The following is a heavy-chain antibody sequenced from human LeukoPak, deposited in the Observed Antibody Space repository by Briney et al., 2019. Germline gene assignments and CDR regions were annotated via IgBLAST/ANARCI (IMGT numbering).Heavy chain of an antibody. CDR2: INPSDSTT. J-gene: IGHJ4*02. Sequence: ASVKVSCKASGYTFTNYFIHWVRQAPGQGLEWMGVINPSDSTTSYAQKFQGRVTITRNTSISTAYMELSSLRSEDTAVYYCARGLAERYCSSTSCYDYWGQGTLVTVSS. D-gene: IGHD2-2*01. CDR3: ARGLAERYCSSTSCYDY. CDR1: GYTFTNYF. V-gene: IGHV1-46*01.